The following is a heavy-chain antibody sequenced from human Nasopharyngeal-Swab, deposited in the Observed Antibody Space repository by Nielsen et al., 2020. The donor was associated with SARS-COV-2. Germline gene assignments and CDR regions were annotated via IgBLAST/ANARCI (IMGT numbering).Heavy chain of an antibody. CDR2: LYHTGVP. Sequence: SETLSLTCDVLDSISSSGWWGWVRQPPGKGLEWIGELYHTGVPNYNPSLKSRLSISADRSKNQFSLKLASVTAADTAVYYCATLPVSPYYFENWGQGLLVTVSS. V-gene: IGHV4/OR15-8*01. CDR3: ATLPVSPYYFEN. J-gene: IGHJ4*02. CDR1: DSISSSGW.